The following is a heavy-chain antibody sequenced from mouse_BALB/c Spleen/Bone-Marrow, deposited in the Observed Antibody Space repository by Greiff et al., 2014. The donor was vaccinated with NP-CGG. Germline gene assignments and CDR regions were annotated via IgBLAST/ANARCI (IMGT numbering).Heavy chain of an antibody. J-gene: IGHJ1*01. V-gene: IGHV1-14*01. CDR2: INPYNDGT. Sequence: VQLQQSGPELVKPGASVKMSCKASGYTFTSYVMHWVKQKPGQGLEWIGYINPYNDGTKYNEKFKGKATLTSDKSSSTAYMELSCLTSEDSAVYYCAVSLYGCDWYFDVWGAGTTVTVSS. CDR3: AVSLYGCDWYFDV. D-gene: IGHD2-2*01. CDR1: GYTFTSYV.